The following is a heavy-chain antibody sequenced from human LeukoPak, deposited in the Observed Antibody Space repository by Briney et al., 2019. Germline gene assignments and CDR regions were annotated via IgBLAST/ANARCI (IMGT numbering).Heavy chain of an antibody. D-gene: IGHD1-26*01. Sequence: GGSLRLSCAASGFTFSSYAMSWIRQAPGKGLEWVSAISGSGGSTYYADSVKGRFTISRDNSENTLYLQMHSLRLEDTAVYYCAKDPRGVGARGSWGQGTLVAVSS. CDR3: AKDPRGVGARGS. CDR1: GFTFSSYA. CDR2: ISGSGGST. V-gene: IGHV3-23*01. J-gene: IGHJ5*02.